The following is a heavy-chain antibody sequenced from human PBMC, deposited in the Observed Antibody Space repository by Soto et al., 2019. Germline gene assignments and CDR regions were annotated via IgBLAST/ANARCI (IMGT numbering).Heavy chain of an antibody. CDR2: INPASGST. CDR1: GYTFTHYY. V-gene: IGHV1-46*01. D-gene: IGHD6-13*01. Sequence: QVQLVQSGAEVKKPGASVKLSCGTSGYTFTHYYIHWVRQAPGQGLEWLAIINPASGSTNYAQDFQGRVTLTMDTSTTTVYMELSGLRAEDTAIFYCARDLAAGDYWGQGTLVTVSS. CDR3: ARDLAAGDY. J-gene: IGHJ4*02.